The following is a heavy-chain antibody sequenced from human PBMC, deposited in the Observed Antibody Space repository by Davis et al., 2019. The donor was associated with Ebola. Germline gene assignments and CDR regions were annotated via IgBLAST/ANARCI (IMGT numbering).Heavy chain of an antibody. J-gene: IGHJ4*02. CDR2: ISGSGDST. D-gene: IGHD5/OR15-5a*01. V-gene: IGHV3-23*01. CDR3: ARGLIGTKGGLREGY. Sequence: PGGSLRLSCAASGFTFSSYAMSWVRQAPGKGLEWVSAISGSGDSTYYADSVKGRFTISRDNSKNTLYLQMNSLRAEDTAVYYCARGLIGTKGGLREGYWGQGTLVTVSS. CDR1: GFTFSSYA.